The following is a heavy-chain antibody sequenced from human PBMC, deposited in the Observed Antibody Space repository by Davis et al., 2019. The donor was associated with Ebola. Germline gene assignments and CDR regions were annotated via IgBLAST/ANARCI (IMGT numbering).Heavy chain of an antibody. Sequence: ASVKVSCKVSGYTLAELSVHWVRQAPGRGLEWLGAFDPEDAEAIYTRKFQGRITMTEDTSTGTAYMELSSLRSDDTAVYYCATFVDTSSDYWGQGTLVTVSS. CDR1: GYTLAELS. V-gene: IGHV1-24*01. D-gene: IGHD5-18*01. CDR3: ATFVDTSSDY. CDR2: FDPEDAEA. J-gene: IGHJ4*02.